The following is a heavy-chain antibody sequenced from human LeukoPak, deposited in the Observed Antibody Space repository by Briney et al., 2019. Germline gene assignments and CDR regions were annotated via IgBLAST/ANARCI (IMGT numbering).Heavy chain of an antibody. CDR1: GGSISSGDYY. V-gene: IGHV4-30-4*08. CDR3: ARDNDPKLRFLEYSGAFDI. CDR2: IYYSGST. D-gene: IGHD3-3*01. Sequence: PSETLSLTCTVSGGSISSGDYYWSWIRQPPGKGLEWIGYIYYSGSTYYNPSLKSRVTISVDTSKNQFSLKLSSVTAADTAVYYCARDNDPKLRFLEYSGAFDIWGQGTMVTVSS. J-gene: IGHJ3*02.